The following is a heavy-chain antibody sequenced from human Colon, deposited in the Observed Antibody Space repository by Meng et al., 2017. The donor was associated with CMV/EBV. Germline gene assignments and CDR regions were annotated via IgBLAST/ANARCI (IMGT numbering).Heavy chain of an antibody. CDR3: ATDYGDYYFDR. V-gene: IGHV4-39*07. Sequence: QRQRQESGPGLVKPSETLSLTCTVACGSISSSTYYWGWIRQTPGKGLEWIGNIYYSGYTYYNPSLKSRLTISVDTSKNQFSLKLTSVTAADTAVYYCATDYGDYYFDRWGQGTLVTVSS. CDR2: IYYSGYT. J-gene: IGHJ4*02. CDR1: CGSISSSTYY. D-gene: IGHD4-17*01.